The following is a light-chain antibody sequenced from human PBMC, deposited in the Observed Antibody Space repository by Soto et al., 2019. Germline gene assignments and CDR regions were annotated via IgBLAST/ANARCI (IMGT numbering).Light chain of an antibody. V-gene: IGKV3-15*01. J-gene: IGKJ1*01. Sequence: TLSVSPGERATLSCRASQSVSSNLAWYQQKPGQAPRLLIYGASTRATGIPARFSGSGSGTEFTLTISSLQSEDFAVYYCQQYNNWPLTFGQGTKV. CDR3: QQYNNWPLT. CDR1: QSVSSN. CDR2: GAS.